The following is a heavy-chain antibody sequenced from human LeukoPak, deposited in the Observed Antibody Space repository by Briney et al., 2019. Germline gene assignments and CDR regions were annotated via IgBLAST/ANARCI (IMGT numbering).Heavy chain of an antibody. Sequence: SETLSLTCTVSGGSISSYYWSWIRQPPGKGLEWIGYIYYSGSTNYNPSLKSRVTISVDTSKNQFSLKLSSVTAADTAVYYCAREAVMDNYFDYWGQGTLLTVSS. J-gene: IGHJ4*02. CDR2: IYYSGST. V-gene: IGHV4-59*01. CDR1: GGSISSYY. D-gene: IGHD3-16*01. CDR3: AREAVMDNYFDY.